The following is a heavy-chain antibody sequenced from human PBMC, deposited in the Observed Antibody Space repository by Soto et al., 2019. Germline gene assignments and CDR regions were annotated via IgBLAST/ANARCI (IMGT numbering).Heavy chain of an antibody. CDR1: GGSISSYY. D-gene: IGHD3-3*01. CDR3: ARGGITIFGVVAYYFDY. CDR2: IYYSGST. Sequence: SETLSLTCTVPGGSISSYYWSWIRQPPGKGLEWIGYIYYSGSTNYNPSLKSRVTISVDTSKNQFSLKLSSVTAADTAVYYCARGGITIFGVVAYYFDYWGQGTLVTVSS. J-gene: IGHJ4*02. V-gene: IGHV4-59*01.